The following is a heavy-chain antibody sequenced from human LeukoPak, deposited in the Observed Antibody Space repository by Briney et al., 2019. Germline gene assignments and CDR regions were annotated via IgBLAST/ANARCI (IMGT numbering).Heavy chain of an antibody. V-gene: IGHV1-18*01. J-gene: IGHJ3*02. CDR2: ISPYNGNT. CDR1: GYTFINYG. D-gene: IGHD3-22*01. Sequence: ASVKVSCEASGYTFINYGISCIRQAPGQGLEWMGWISPYNGNTNYAQKFQGRVTMTRDTFTSTAYMELRSLRSDDTAVYYCARDAHYYDSSGINRNAFDIWGQGTRVTVSS. CDR3: ARDAHYYDSSGINRNAFDI.